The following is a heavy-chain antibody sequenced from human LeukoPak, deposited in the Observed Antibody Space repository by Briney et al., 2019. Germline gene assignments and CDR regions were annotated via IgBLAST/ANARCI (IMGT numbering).Heavy chain of an antibody. V-gene: IGHV3-48*04. CDR1: GFTFSSNG. D-gene: IGHD3-10*01. CDR3: ARDVGRITMVRGVIDYYYGMDV. CDR2: ISATGGTI. J-gene: IGHJ6*02. Sequence: GGSLRLSCAASGFTFSSNGMNWVRQAPGKGLEWVSYISATGGTIYYADSVKGRFTISRDNAKNSLYLQMNSLRVEDTALYYCARDVGRITMVRGVIDYYYGMDVWGQGTTVTVSS.